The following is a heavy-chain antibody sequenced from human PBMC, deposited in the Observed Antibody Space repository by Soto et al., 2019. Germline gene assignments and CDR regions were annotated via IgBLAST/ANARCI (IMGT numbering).Heavy chain of an antibody. Sequence: GGSLILSCAASGFTFSDYYMSWIRQAPGKGLEWVSYISSSSSYTNYADSVKGRFTISRDNAKNSLYLQMNSLRAEDTAVYYCARDRADYYDSSGYYYECYFDYWGQGTLVTVSS. CDR2: ISSSSSYT. V-gene: IGHV3-11*06. CDR3: ARDRADYYDSSGYYYECYFDY. J-gene: IGHJ4*02. D-gene: IGHD3-22*01. CDR1: GFTFSDYY.